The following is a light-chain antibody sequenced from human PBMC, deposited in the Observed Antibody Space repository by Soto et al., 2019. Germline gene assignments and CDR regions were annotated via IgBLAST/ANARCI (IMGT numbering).Light chain of an antibody. J-gene: IGLJ1*01. V-gene: IGLV2-8*01. CDR2: EVN. CDR1: TSDIGGYDY. CDR3: SSHGGNSPYV. Sequence: QSVLTQPPSASGSPGQSVAISCTGTTSDIGGYDYVSWYQQHPGKAPKLMIYEVNKRPSGVPDRFSGSKSGNTASLTVSGLQAEDDADYYCSSHGGNSPYVFGTGTKLTVL.